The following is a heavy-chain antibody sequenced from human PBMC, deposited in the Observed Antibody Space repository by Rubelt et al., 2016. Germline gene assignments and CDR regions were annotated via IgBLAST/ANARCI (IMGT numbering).Heavy chain of an antibody. J-gene: IGHJ6*02. CDR3: ARRDCYSYGLGV. V-gene: IGHV4-38-2*02. CDR2: TYHSGST. CDR1: GYSISSGYY. Sequence: QVQLQESGPGLVKPSETLSLTCTVSGYSISSGYYWGWIRQPPGKGLEWIGYTYHSGSTYYNPSLKSRGASAVGKSNERVSRKLSTGTGAATAVHYGARRDCYSYGLGVWGQGTTVTVAS.